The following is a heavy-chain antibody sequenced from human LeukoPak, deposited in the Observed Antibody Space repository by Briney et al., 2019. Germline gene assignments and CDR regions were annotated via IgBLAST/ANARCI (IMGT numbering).Heavy chain of an antibody. V-gene: IGHV4-34*01. CDR3: ARGGYCSGGSCYFPSYDNWFDP. Sequence: SETLSLTCAVYGVSFSGYYWSWIRQPPGKGLEWVGEINHSGSTNYNPSLKSRVTISVDTSKNQFSLKLSSVTAAHTAVYYCARGGYCSGGSCYFPSYDNWFDPWGQGTLVTVSS. CDR1: GVSFSGYY. D-gene: IGHD2-15*01. J-gene: IGHJ5*02. CDR2: INHSGST.